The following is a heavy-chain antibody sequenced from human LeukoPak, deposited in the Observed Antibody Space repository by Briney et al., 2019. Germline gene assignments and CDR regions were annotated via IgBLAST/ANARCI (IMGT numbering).Heavy chain of an antibody. D-gene: IGHD3-22*01. Sequence: PSETLSLTCTVSGGSISSYYWSWIRQPPGKGLEWIGYVYTSGSTNYNPSLKSRVTISVDTSKNQFSLKLRSVTAADTAVYYCAGHANYYDSSGYYDFYYYYYMDVWGKGTTVTVSS. CDR3: AGHANYYDSSGYYDFYYYYYMDV. CDR1: GGSISSYY. V-gene: IGHV4-4*09. J-gene: IGHJ6*03. CDR2: VYTSGST.